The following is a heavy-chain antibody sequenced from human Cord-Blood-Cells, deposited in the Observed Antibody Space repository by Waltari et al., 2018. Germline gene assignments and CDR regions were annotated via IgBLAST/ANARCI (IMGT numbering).Heavy chain of an antibody. CDR2: INAGNGNT. Sequence: QVQLVQSGAEVKKPGASVKVSCKASGYTFTSYAMHWVRQAPGQRLEWMGWINAGNGNTKYSQKFQGRVTITRDTSASTAYMELSSLRSEETAVYYCARDQVVPAAIAYYFDYWGQGTLVTVSS. CDR1: GYTFTSYA. J-gene: IGHJ4*02. V-gene: IGHV1-3*01. CDR3: ARDQVVPAAIAYYFDY. D-gene: IGHD2-2*02.